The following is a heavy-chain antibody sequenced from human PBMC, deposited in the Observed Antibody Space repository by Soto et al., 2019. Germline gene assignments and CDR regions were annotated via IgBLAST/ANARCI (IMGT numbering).Heavy chain of an antibody. CDR3: AKDRTFGPPLVRFDS. V-gene: IGHV3-23*01. J-gene: IGHJ4*02. D-gene: IGHD6-6*01. CDR1: GFTFSVYA. CDR2: ISGNGGST. Sequence: QTGGSLRLSCGASGFTFSVYAMTWVRQAPGKGLEWVSAISGNGGSTYYADSVKGRFTISRDNSKSTLHLQMNSLRVEDTAVYYCAKDRTFGPPLVRFDSWGQGTLVTVS.